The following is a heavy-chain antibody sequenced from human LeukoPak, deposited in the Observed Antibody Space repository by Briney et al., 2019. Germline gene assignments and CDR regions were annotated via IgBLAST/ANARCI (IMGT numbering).Heavy chain of an antibody. J-gene: IGHJ6*02. CDR1: EFTFSSYS. CDR3: ARGAGGNYCSGGSCYRYYYGMDV. Sequence: GGSLRLSCAASEFTFSSYSMNWVRQAPGKGLEWVSYITNSGNSKSYADSVKGRFTISRDNTKNSLYLQMNGLRAEDTAVYYCARGAGGNYCSGGSCYRYYYGMDVWGQGTTVTVSS. D-gene: IGHD2-15*01. CDR2: ITNSGNSK. V-gene: IGHV3-48*01.